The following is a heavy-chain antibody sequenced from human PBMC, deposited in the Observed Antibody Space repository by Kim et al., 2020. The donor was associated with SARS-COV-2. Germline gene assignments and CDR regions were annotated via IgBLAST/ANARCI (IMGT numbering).Heavy chain of an antibody. CDR3: ASEFS. Sequence: GGSLRLSCSASGFTFSTYWMNWVRQAPGKGLEWVANTKADGSEKYYVDSVKGRFSISRDNAENTLYLQMNSLRADDTAVYYCASEFSWGEGMLVTVSS. CDR1: GFTFSTYW. V-gene: IGHV3-7*03. J-gene: IGHJ4*02. CDR2: TKADGSEK.